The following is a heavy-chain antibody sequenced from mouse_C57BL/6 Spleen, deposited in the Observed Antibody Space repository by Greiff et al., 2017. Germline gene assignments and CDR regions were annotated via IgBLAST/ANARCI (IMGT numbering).Heavy chain of an antibody. V-gene: IGHV1-82*01. Sequence: VQLQQSGPELVKPGASVKISCKASGYAFSSSWMNWVKQRPGTGLEWIGRIYPGDGDTNYNGKFKGKATMTADKSSSTAYMQLSSLTSEDSAVSFFEAGGHDYAMDYWGQGTSVTVSS. CDR3: EAGGHDYAMDY. CDR1: GYAFSSSW. D-gene: IGHD6-1*01. CDR2: IYPGDGDT. J-gene: IGHJ4*01.